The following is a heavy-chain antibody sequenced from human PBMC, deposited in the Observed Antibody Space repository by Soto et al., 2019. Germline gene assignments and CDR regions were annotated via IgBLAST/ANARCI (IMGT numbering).Heavy chain of an antibody. V-gene: IGHV1-24*01. Sequence: QVQLVQSGAEVKKPGASVKVSCKISGYTLTELSMHWVRQAPGKGLEWMGGFDPEDGETIYAQKFQGRVTMTEDTSTDTAYMQLSSLRSEDTAVYYCATASRFFEWPPRRGADYWGQGTLVTVSS. J-gene: IGHJ4*02. CDR2: FDPEDGET. CDR3: ATASRFFEWPPRRGADY. CDR1: GYTLTELS. D-gene: IGHD3-3*01.